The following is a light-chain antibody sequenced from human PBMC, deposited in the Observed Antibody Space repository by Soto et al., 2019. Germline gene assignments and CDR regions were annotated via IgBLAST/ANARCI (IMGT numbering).Light chain of an antibody. CDR3: QHYNSFSEA. Sequence: DIQMTQSPSTLSGSVGDRVTSTCRASQTISSWLAWYQQKPGKAPKLLIYKASTLKSGVPSRFSGSGSGTEFTLTISSLQPDDFATYYFQHYNSFSEAFGQGTEVELK. CDR1: QTISSW. CDR2: KAS. J-gene: IGKJ1*01. V-gene: IGKV1-5*03.